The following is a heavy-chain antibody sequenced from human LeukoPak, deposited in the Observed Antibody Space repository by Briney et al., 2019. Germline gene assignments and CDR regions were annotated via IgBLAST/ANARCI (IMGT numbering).Heavy chain of an antibody. CDR3: ARDKALWFGELLKVWFDP. D-gene: IGHD3-10*01. CDR2: INPNSGGT. Sequence: ASVKVSCKASGYTFTGYYMHWVRQAPGQGLEWMGWINPNSGGTNYAQKFQGRVTMTRDTSISTAYMELSRLRSDDTAVYYCARDKALWFGELLKVWFDPWGQGTLVTVSS. V-gene: IGHV1-2*02. J-gene: IGHJ5*02. CDR1: GYTFTGYY.